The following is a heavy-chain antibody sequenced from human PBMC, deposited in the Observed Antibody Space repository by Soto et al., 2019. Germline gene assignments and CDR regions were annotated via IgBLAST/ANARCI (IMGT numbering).Heavy chain of an antibody. Sequence: TGGSLRLSCAASGFTFSSYIMHRVRQVTRKGLEWGSAIGTPDDTYYPGSVKGRFTISSENAKNSLYPQMNCLIAVDTAVYYGARAPRYVGTFDYWGQGTLVTVSS. CDR2: IGTPDDT. CDR3: ARAPRYVGTFDY. V-gene: IGHV3-13*01. D-gene: IGHD1-1*01. CDR1: GFTFSSYI. J-gene: IGHJ4*02.